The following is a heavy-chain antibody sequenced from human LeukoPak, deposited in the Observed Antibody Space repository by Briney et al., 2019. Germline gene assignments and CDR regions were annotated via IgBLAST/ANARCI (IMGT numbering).Heavy chain of an antibody. V-gene: IGHV3-23*01. CDR1: GFTFNSYA. J-gene: IGHJ4*02. CDR2: IGDGAGST. Sequence: GGSLRLSCAASGFTFNSYAMSWVRQVPGKGLEWVSTIGDGAGSTWYSDSVKGRLTISRDNAKNTLFLQMDSLRPEDTAVYYCVRSLRSADFWGQGTLVTVSS. CDR3: VRSLRSADF.